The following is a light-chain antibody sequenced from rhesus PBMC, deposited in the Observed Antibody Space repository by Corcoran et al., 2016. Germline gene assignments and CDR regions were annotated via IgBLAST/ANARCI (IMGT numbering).Light chain of an antibody. CDR3: QQYYSDPFT. Sequence: DIQMTQSPSSLSASVGDTVTITCRASQSFSSSLAWYQQKPGKTPKLLNYSASSLQSGVPSRFSGSKAGTDFTLTISSLQPEDIASYYCQQYYSDPFTFGPGTKLDIK. J-gene: IGKJ3*01. CDR2: SAS. CDR1: QSFSSS. V-gene: IGKV1-46*01.